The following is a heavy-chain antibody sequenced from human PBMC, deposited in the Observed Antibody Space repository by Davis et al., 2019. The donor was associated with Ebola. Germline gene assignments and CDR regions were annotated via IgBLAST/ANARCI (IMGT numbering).Heavy chain of an antibody. CDR2: ISGSGGYT. J-gene: IGHJ4*02. D-gene: IGHD4-11*01. CDR3: ATIGSSTSKGPTDY. V-gene: IGHV3-23*01. CDR1: GFIFLTYG. Sequence: PGGSLRLSCEASGFIFLTYGMSWVRQIPGKGLEWVSVISGSGGYTHYADIAKGRFIVSRDNSKNTLYLQMNDLRVEDTAVYYCATIGSSTSKGPTDYWGQGILVTVSS.